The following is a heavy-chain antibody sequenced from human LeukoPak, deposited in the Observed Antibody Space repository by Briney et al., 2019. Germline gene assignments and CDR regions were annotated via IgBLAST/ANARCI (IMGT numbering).Heavy chain of an antibody. V-gene: IGHV4-34*01. D-gene: IGHD3-22*01. CDR2: INHSGST. CDR1: GGSFSGYY. Sequence: SETLSLTCAVYGGSFSGYYWSWIRQPPGKGLEWIGEINHSGSTNYNPSLKSLVTISVDTSKNQFSLKLSSVAAADTAVYYCARGLGQMYYYDSSGYAEDYWGQGTLVTVSS. J-gene: IGHJ4*02. CDR3: ARGLGQMYYYDSSGYAEDY.